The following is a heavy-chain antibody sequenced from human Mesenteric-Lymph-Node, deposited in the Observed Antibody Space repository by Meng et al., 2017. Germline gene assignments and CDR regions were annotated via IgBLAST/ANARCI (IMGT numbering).Heavy chain of an antibody. Sequence: QVQLTESGSGLVRPSQTLSLTCAVSGDSITSGDYSWTWIRQPPGKGLEWIGYIYNSGSTYYNPSLKSRVTISVDTSKNQFSLKLSSVTAADTAVYYCARGQKGYFDLWGRGTLVTVSS. CDR2: IYNSGST. CDR3: ARGQKGYFDL. V-gene: IGHV4-30-2*05. CDR1: GDSITSGDYS. J-gene: IGHJ2*01.